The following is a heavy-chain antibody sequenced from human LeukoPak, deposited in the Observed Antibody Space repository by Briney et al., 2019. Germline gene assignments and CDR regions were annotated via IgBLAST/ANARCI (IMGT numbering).Heavy chain of an antibody. CDR3: ARVTPHYDILTGYHPYYFDY. D-gene: IGHD3-9*01. J-gene: IGHJ4*02. CDR2: INHSGST. V-gene: IGHV4-34*01. Sequence: SETLSLTCAVYGGSFSGYYWSWIRQPPGKGLEWIGEINHSGSTNYNPSLKSRVTISVDTSKNQSSLKLSSVTAADTAVYYCARVTPHYDILTGYHPYYFDYWGQGTLVTVSS. CDR1: GGSFSGYY.